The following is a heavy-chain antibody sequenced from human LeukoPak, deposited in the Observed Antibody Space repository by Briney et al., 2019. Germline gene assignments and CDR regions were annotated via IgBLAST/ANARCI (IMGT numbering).Heavy chain of an antibody. CDR3: RSYRDAFDI. CDR1: GDSVSSAYY. CDR2: FYKSGSS. V-gene: IGHV4-38-2*01. Sequence: SETLSLTCSVSGDSVSSAYYWGWIRQPPGKGLKWIATFYKSGSSYYNPSLKSRVTISADTSKNQFSLRLTAVTAADTAVYYCRSYRDAFDIWGQGTMVTVSS. J-gene: IGHJ3*02.